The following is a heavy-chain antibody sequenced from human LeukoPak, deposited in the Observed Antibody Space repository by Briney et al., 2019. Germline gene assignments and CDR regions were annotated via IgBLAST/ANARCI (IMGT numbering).Heavy chain of an antibody. D-gene: IGHD1-26*01. CDR2: ISYDGSNK. V-gene: IGHV3-30*18. CDR1: GFTFSDYY. Sequence: GGSLRLSCAASGFTFSDYYMSWIRQAPGKGLEWVAVISYDGSNKYYADSVKGRFTISRDNSKNTLYLQMNSLRAEDTAVYYCAKDSSGSHWGQGTLVTVSS. J-gene: IGHJ4*02. CDR3: AKDSSGSH.